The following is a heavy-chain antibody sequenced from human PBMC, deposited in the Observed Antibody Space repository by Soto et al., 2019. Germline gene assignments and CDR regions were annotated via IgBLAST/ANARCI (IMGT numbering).Heavy chain of an antibody. Sequence: QVQLVESGGGVVQPGRSLRLSCAASGFTFSSHAMHWVRQAPGKGLEWVAFISYEGSNKYYADSVKGRFTISRDNSKNTLFLQMNSLRAEDTDVYYCARGLVEINYWGQGTLVTVTS. CDR3: ARGLVEINY. V-gene: IGHV3-30-3*01. CDR2: ISYEGSNK. D-gene: IGHD3-9*01. J-gene: IGHJ4*02. CDR1: GFTFSSHA.